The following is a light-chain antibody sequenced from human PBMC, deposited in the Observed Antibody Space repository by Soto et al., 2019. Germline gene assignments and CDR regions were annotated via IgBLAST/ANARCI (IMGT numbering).Light chain of an antibody. CDR3: QQYNNWPPLIT. V-gene: IGKV3-15*01. Sequence: MMMTQSPATLSVSPGERVTLSCRASHSVNSHVAWYQQKPGQAPRLLLYGASTRATGIPVRFSGSGFGTEFTLTISSLQSEDFAVYYCQQYNNWPPLITFGQGTRLEIK. CDR1: HSVNSH. J-gene: IGKJ5*01. CDR2: GAS.